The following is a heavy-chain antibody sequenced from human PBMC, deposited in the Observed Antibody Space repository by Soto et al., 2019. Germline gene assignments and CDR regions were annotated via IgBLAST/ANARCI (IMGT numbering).Heavy chain of an antibody. Sequence: GGSLRLSCAASGFIFSDQYMDWVRQAPGKGLEWVGRTRNKANSYTTEYAASVKGRFTISRDDSKNSLYLQMNSLKTEDTAVYYCARDLGGAPYVDLWGRGTLVTVSS. CDR3: ARDLGGAPYVDL. V-gene: IGHV3-72*01. CDR1: GFIFSDQY. D-gene: IGHD3-16*01. J-gene: IGHJ2*01. CDR2: TRNKANSYTT.